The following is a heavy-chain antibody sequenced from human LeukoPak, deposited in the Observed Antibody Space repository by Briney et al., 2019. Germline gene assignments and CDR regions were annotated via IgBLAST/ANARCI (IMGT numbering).Heavy chain of an antibody. CDR3: ARGGIPDY. CDR2: VYTSGTP. D-gene: IGHD2-21*01. CDR1: GGSISSGSYY. J-gene: IGHJ4*02. Sequence: SETLSLTCTVSGGSISSGSYYWNWIRQPAGKGLEWIGRVYTSGTPKYNPSLKSRVTISVDTSRNQFSLKLSSVTAADTAVYYCARGGIPDYWGQGILVTVSS. V-gene: IGHV4-61*02.